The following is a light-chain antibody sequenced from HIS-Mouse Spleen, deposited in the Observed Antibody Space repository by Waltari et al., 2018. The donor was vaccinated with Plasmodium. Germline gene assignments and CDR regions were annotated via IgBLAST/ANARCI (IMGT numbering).Light chain of an antibody. CDR1: KLGDKY. J-gene: IGLJ2*01. V-gene: IGLV3-1*01. CDR2: QDS. CDR3: QAWDSSTVV. Sequence: ASITCPGDKLGDKYACWYQQKPGQSPVLVIYQDSKRPSGIPERFSGSNSGNTATLTISGTQAMDEADYYCQAWDSSTVVFGGGTKLTVL.